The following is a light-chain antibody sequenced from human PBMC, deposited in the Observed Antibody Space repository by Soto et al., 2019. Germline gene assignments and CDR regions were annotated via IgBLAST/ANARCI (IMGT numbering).Light chain of an antibody. CDR2: GAS. CDR3: QQYGSSRWT. Sequence: EIVLAQSPGSLSLSPGEGATLSWSASQSVSSSYLAWYQQKPGQAPRLLIYGASSRATGIPDRFSGSGSGTDFTLTISRLEPEDFAVYYCQQYGSSRWTFGQGTKVDIK. V-gene: IGKV3-20*01. J-gene: IGKJ1*01. CDR1: QSVSSSY.